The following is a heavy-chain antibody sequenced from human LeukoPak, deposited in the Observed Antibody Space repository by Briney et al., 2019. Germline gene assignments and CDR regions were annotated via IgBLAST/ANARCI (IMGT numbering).Heavy chain of an antibody. CDR3: ARVHTAIANWFDP. J-gene: IGHJ5*02. CDR1: GYSISSGYY. V-gene: IGHV4-38-2*02. CDR2: IYHSGST. Sequence: SETLSLTCTVSGYSISSGYYWGWIRQPPGKGLEWIGSIYHSGSTYYNPSLKGRVTISVDTSKNQFSLKLSSVTAADTAVYYCARVHTAIANWFDPWGQGTLVTVSS. D-gene: IGHD5-18*01.